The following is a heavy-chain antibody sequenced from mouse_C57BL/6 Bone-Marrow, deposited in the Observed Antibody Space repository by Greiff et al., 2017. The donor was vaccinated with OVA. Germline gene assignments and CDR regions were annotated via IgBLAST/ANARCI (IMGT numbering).Heavy chain of an antibody. CDR3: TTCYAIDY. CDR2: IDPENGDT. Sequence: EVQLQQSGAELVRPGASVKLSCTASGFNIKDDYMHWVKQRPEQGLEWIGWIDPENGDTEYASKFQGKATITADTSSNPAYLQLSSLTSEDTSVYYCTTCYAIDYWGQGTSVTVSS. V-gene: IGHV14-4*01. CDR1: GFNIKDDY. J-gene: IGHJ4*01.